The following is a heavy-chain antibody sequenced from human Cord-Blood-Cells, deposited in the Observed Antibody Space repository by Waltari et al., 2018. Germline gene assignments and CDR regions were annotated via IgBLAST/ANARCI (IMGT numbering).Heavy chain of an antibody. D-gene: IGHD3-3*01. V-gene: IGHV1-2*02. Sequence: VQLVQSGAEVKKPGASVKVSCKASGYTFTGYYMHWVRQAPGQGLEWMGWINPNGGGTNYAQKFQGRVTMTRDTSISTAYMELSRLRSDDTAVYYCATRKPYDFWSDMDVWGKGTTVTVSS. CDR1: GYTFTGYY. CDR3: ATRKPYDFWSDMDV. J-gene: IGHJ6*03. CDR2: INPNGGGT.